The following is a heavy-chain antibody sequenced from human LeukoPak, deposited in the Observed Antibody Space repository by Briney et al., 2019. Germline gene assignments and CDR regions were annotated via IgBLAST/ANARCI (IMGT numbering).Heavy chain of an antibody. CDR2: INPSGGST. CDR1: GYTFTSYY. J-gene: IGHJ4*02. V-gene: IGHV1-46*01. Sequence: ASVKVSCKASGYTFTSYYLHWVRQAPGQGLEWMGIINPSGGSTTHRQKFQGRVTMTRDTSTSTVYMELSSLRSEDTAVYYCARDRLTTVTTSTPFDYWGQGTLVTVSS. D-gene: IGHD4-17*01. CDR3: ARDRLTTVTTSTPFDY.